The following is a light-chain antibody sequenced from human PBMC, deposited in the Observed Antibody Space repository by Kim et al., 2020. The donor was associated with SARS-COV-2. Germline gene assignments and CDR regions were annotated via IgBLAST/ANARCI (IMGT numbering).Light chain of an antibody. CDR2: AAS. V-gene: IGKV1-27*01. CDR1: QGISNY. CDR3: KKYNSAPRT. J-gene: IGKJ1*01. Sequence: DIQMTQSPSSLSASVGDRVTITCRASQGISNYLAWYQKKPGKVPKLLIYAASTLQSGVPSRFSGSGSGTDFTLTISSLQPEDVATYYCKKYNSAPRTFGQGTNVDIK.